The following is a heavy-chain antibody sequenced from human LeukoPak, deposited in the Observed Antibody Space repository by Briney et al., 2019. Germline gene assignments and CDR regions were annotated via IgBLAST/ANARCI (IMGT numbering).Heavy chain of an antibody. J-gene: IGHJ4*02. CDR1: GGSFSGYY. V-gene: IGHV4-34*01. D-gene: IGHD3-16*02. CDR3: ASGRMITFGGVIAPFDY. CDR2: INHSGST. Sequence: SETLSLTCAVYGGSFSGYYWSWIRQPPGKGLEWIGEINHSGSTNYNPSLKSRVTISVDTSKNQFSLKLSSVTAADTAVYYCASGRMITFGGVIAPFDYWGQGTLVTVSS.